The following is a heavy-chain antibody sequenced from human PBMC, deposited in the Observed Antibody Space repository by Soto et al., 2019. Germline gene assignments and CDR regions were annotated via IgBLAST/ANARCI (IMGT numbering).Heavy chain of an antibody. Sequence: SETLSLTCTVSGGSISSYYWSWIRQPPGKGLEWIGYIYYSGSTNYNPSLKSRVTISVDTSKNQFSLKLSSVTAADTAVYYCARVGTFPGIAAAEELYYYYGMDVWGKGTTVTVS. J-gene: IGHJ6*04. CDR1: GGSISSYY. V-gene: IGHV4-59*01. CDR2: IYYSGST. CDR3: ARVGTFPGIAAAEELYYYYGMDV. D-gene: IGHD6-13*01.